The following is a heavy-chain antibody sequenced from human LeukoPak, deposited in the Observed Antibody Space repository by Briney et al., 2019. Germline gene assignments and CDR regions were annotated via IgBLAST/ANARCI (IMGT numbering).Heavy chain of an antibody. D-gene: IGHD6-19*01. CDR2: IYYSGDT. Sequence: SETLSLTCTVSGGSISSSSYYWGWIRQPPAKGLEWIGSIYYSGDTYYHPSLKSRRVTISVDTSKNQFSLRLSSVTAADTAVYYCARHQWHYYYYMGVWGKGSTVTVSS. V-gene: IGHV4-39*01. CDR1: GGSISSSSYY. J-gene: IGHJ6*03. CDR3: ARHQWHYYYYMGV.